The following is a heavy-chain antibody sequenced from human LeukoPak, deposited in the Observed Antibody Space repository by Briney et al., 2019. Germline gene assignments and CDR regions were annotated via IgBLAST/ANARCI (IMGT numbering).Heavy chain of an antibody. CDR3: ARDRRPIAAAGTGHNWFDP. V-gene: IGHV4-31*03. Sequence: PSQTLSLTCTVSGGPISSGGYYWSWIRQHPGKGLEWIGYIYYSGSTYYNPSLKSRVTISVDTSKNQFSLKLSSVTAADTAVYYCARDRRPIAAAGTGHNWFDPWGQGTLVTVSS. CDR1: GGPISSGGYY. J-gene: IGHJ5*02. CDR2: IYYSGST. D-gene: IGHD6-13*01.